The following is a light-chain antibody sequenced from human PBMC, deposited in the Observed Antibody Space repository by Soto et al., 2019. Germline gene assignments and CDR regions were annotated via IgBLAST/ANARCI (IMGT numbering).Light chain of an antibody. CDR1: SSDVGSYNY. Sequence: QSVLTQPASVSGSPGQSITISCTGTSSDVGSYNYVSWYQQHPGKAPKLMIYEVTNRPSGVSNRFSGSKSGNTASLTISGLQAEDEADYYCSSYASSRVVVFGGGTKVTVL. J-gene: IGLJ2*01. CDR2: EVT. CDR3: SSYASSRVVV. V-gene: IGLV2-14*01.